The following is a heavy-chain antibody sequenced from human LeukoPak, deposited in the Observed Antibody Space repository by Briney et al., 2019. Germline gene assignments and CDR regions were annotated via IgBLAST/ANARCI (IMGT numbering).Heavy chain of an antibody. D-gene: IGHD3-10*01. J-gene: IGHJ6*03. Sequence: GGSLRPSCAASGFTSTDYYMRWIRQAPGNGREWVSYSRSSGSTLYYADSVKGRFTISRDNAKNSLYLQMNSLRAEDTAVYYCASLISVNYYYSMAVCGKGTTVTVSS. CDR1: GFTSTDYY. CDR2: SRSSGSTL. V-gene: IGHV3-11*01. CDR3: ASLISVNYYYSMAV.